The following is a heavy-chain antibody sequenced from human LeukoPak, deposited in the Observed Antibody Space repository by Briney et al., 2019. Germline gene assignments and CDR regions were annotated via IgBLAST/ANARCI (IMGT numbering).Heavy chain of an antibody. Sequence: GGSLRLSCAASGFTFSSYAMSWVRQAPGKGLEWVSAISGSGGSTYYADSVKGRFTISRDNSKNTLYLQMNSLRAEDTAVYYCAKEVLYYDFWSGYNWFDPWGQGTLVTVSS. V-gene: IGHV3-23*01. CDR1: GFTFSSYA. CDR3: AKEVLYYDFWSGYNWFDP. D-gene: IGHD3-3*01. CDR2: ISGSGGST. J-gene: IGHJ5*02.